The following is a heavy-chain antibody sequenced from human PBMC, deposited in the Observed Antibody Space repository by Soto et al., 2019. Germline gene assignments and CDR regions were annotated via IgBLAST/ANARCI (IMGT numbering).Heavy chain of an antibody. D-gene: IGHD4-17*01. J-gene: IGHJ4*02. CDR3: ARDDDYPDNGFDY. CDR2: ILNDASGH. CDR1: GFTFSRHG. Sequence: QVQLVESGGGVVQPGTSLRLSCAASGFTFSRHGMHWVRQTPDKGLEWLAVILNDASGHWYADSVKGRFTISRDNFENTLYLQMNGLRLEDTAMYYCARDDDYPDNGFDYWGQGTLVTASS. V-gene: IGHV3-33*01.